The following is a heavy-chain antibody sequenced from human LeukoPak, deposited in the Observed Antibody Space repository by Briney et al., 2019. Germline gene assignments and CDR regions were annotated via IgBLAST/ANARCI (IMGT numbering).Heavy chain of an antibody. Sequence: SETLSLTCTVSGGSISSSSYYWGWIRQPPGKGLEWIGSIYYSGSTYYNPSLKSRVTISVDTSKDQFSLKLSSVTAADTAVYYCARQLGYCSSTSCYADKVDYWGQGILVTVSS. CDR3: ARQLGYCSSTSCYADKVDY. D-gene: IGHD2-2*01. V-gene: IGHV4-39*01. CDR2: IYYSGST. J-gene: IGHJ4*02. CDR1: GGSISSSSYY.